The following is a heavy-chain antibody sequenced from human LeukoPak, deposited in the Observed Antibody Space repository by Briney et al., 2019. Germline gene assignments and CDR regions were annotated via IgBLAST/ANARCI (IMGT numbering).Heavy chain of an antibody. CDR2: IGNNGGGI. J-gene: IGHJ4*02. Sequence: GGSLRLSCAASGFTFTSYTMYWVRQAPGKGLEWVSIIGNNGGGIHYADSVRGRFTISRDNSKNTLYLQMTNLRVDDTALYYCAIDPNWETHYWGQGVLVTVSS. D-gene: IGHD7-27*01. CDR1: GFTFTSYT. CDR3: AIDPNWETHY. V-gene: IGHV3-23*01.